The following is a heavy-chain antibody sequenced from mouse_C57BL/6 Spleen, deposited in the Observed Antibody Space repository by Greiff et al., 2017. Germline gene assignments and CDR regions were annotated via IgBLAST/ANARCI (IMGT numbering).Heavy chain of an antibody. Sequence: DVKLVESGGGLVKPGGSLKLSCAASGFTFSDYGMHWVRQAPEKGLEWVAYISSGSSTIYYADTVQGRFTISRDNAKNTLFLQMTSLRSEDTAMYYCARLYYYGSPGRYFDVWGTGTTVTVSS. J-gene: IGHJ1*03. D-gene: IGHD1-1*01. CDR3: ARLYYYGSPGRYFDV. V-gene: IGHV5-17*01. CDR1: GFTFSDYG. CDR2: ISSGSSTI.